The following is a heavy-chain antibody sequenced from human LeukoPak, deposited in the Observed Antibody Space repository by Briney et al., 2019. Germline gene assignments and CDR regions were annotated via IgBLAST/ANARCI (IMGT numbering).Heavy chain of an antibody. CDR1: NGSISSYY. D-gene: IGHD6-13*01. Sequence: PSETLSLTCTVSNGSISSYYWSWIRQSPGKGLEWIGYIYYSGSTNYNPSLKSRVTISVDTSKNQFSLKLSSVTAADTAVYYCARGEGSSWRHFDYWGQGTLVTVSS. J-gene: IGHJ4*02. V-gene: IGHV4-59*08. CDR3: ARGEGSSWRHFDY. CDR2: IYYSGST.